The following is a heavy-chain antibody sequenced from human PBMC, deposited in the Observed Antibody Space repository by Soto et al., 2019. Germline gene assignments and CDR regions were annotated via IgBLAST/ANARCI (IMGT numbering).Heavy chain of an antibody. CDR1: GFTFSDYY. Sequence: QVQLVESGGGLVKPGGSLRLSCAASGFTFSDYYMSWIRQAPGKGLEWVSYISSSSSDTNYADSVKGRFTISRDNAKNSLYLRMNSLRAEDTAVYYCARVGSWGHRLMNGMDVWGQGTTVTVSS. V-gene: IGHV3-11*06. CDR2: ISSSSSDT. CDR3: ARVGSWGHRLMNGMDV. D-gene: IGHD6-13*01. J-gene: IGHJ6*02.